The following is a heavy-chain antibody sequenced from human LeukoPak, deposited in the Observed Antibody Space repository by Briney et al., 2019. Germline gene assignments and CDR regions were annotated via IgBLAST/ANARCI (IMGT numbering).Heavy chain of an antibody. V-gene: IGHV3-49*04. CDR2: IRSKAYGGTT. D-gene: IGHD3-9*01. CDR3: TRAYYDILTGFSFDY. J-gene: IGHJ4*02. Sequence: GGSLRLSCAASGFTFSSYWMSWVRQAPGKGLEWVGFIRSKAYGGTTEYAASVKGRFTISRDDSKGIAYLQMNSLKTEDTAVYYCTRAYYDILTGFSFDYWGQGTLVTVSS. CDR1: GFTFSSYW.